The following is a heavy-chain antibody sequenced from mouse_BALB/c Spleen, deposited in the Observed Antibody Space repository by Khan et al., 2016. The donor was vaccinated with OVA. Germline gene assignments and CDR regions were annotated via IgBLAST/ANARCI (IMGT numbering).Heavy chain of an antibody. D-gene: IGHD2-12*01. V-gene: IGHV1S136*01. CDR1: GYTFTSYV. CDR2: IYPFNDDT. CDR3: ASVGSYYVSFDY. Sequence: VRLQQSGPELVKPGASVKMSCKASGYTFTSYVMHRVKQKPGLGLEWIGYIYPFNDDTKYNENLKGKATLTSDKSSSTAYLELNSLTSEDSAVDCGASVGSYYVSFDYWGQGTLVTVS. J-gene: IGHJ3*01.